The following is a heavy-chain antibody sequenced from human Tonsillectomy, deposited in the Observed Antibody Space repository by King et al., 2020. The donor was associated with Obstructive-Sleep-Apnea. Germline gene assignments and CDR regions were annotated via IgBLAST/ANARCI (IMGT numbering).Heavy chain of an antibody. CDR2: MNPNSGNT. V-gene: IGHV1-8*01. CDR1: GYTFTSYD. CDR3: ARGHISAFDI. D-gene: IGHD2-21*01. Sequence: QLVQSGAEVKKPGASVKVSCKASGYTFTSYDINWVRQATGQGLEWMVWMNPNSGNTGSAQKFQGKVTLTRNTSIRTDYLVLVGQKCEDTAVYYCARGHISAFDIWGQGTMVTVSS. J-gene: IGHJ3*02.